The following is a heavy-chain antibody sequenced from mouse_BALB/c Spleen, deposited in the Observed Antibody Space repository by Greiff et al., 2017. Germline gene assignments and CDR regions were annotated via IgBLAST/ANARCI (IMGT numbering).Heavy chain of an antibody. Sequence: DVKLVESGGGLVQPGGSLRLSCATSGFTFTDYYMSWVRQPPGKALEWLGFIRNKANGYTTEYSASVKGRFTISRDNSQSILYLQMNTLRAEDSATYYCARVHYYGSSFDYWGQGTTLTVSS. CDR1: GFTFTDYY. V-gene: IGHV7-3*02. CDR3: ARVHYYGSSFDY. J-gene: IGHJ2*01. D-gene: IGHD1-1*01. CDR2: IRNKANGYTT.